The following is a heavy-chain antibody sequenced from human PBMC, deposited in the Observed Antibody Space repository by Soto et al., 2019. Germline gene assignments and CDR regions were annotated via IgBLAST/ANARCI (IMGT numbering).Heavy chain of an antibody. Sequence: GGSLRLSCAASGFTFSSYAMSWVRQGPGKGLEWVSAISGSGASTFYTDSVKGRFTVSRDNSKNTLYLQMNSLRAEDTAVYYCAKATIRFLDTYGMDVWGQGTTVTVSS. CDR2: ISGSGAST. CDR3: AKATIRFLDTYGMDV. D-gene: IGHD3-3*01. J-gene: IGHJ6*02. V-gene: IGHV3-23*01. CDR1: GFTFSSYA.